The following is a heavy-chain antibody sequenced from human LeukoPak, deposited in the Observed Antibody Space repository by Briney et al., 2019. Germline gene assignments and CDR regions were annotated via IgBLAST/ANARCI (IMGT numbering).Heavy chain of an antibody. CDR1: GGSFSGYY. V-gene: IGHV4-34*01. Sequence: SETLSLTCAVYGGSFSGYYWSWIRQPPGKGLEWIGEINHSGSTNYNPSLKSRVTISVDTSKNQFSLKLSSVTAADTAVYYCASSDDYGDFWGQGTLVTVSS. J-gene: IGHJ4*02. CDR2: INHSGST. CDR3: ASSDDYGDF.